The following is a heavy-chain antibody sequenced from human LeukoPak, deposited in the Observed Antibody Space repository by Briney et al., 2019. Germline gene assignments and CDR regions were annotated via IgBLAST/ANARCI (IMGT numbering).Heavy chain of an antibody. V-gene: IGHV3-30*03. CDR3: ATLPGDYYDSSGYRSFDQ. CDR2: ISYDGSNK. Sequence: GGSLRLSCAASGFTFSSYGMHWVRQAPGKGLEWVAVISYDGSNKYYADSVKGRFTISRDNSKNTLYLQMNSLRAEDTAVYYCATLPGDYYDSSGYRSFDQWGQGTLVAVSS. CDR1: GFTFSSYG. D-gene: IGHD3-22*01. J-gene: IGHJ4*02.